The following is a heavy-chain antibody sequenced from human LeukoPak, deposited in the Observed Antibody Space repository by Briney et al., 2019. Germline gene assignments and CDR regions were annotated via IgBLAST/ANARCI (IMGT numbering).Heavy chain of an antibody. D-gene: IGHD3-22*01. J-gene: IGHJ4*02. CDR3: ARLRRNSDRSGFYYYYDY. CDR1: GSTFSSYS. Sequence: MAGGSLRLSCAASGSTFSSYSFNWVRQAPGKGLEWVSSINTVGTYIYYADSVRGRFTISRDNAENSLWLQMNSLRAEDSAVYYCARLRRNSDRSGFYYYYDYWGQGTLVTVSS. CDR2: INTVGTYI. V-gene: IGHV3-21*01.